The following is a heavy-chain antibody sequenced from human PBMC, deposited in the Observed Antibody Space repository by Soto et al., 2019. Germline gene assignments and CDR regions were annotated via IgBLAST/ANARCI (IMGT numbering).Heavy chain of an antibody. Sequence: EVQLVESGGGLVQPGGSLRLSCAASGFTFSSYSMNWVRQAPGKGLEWVSYISSSSSTIYYADSVKGRFTISRDNAKNSLYLQMNSLRAEDTAVYYCASLLLAVAGTLVDYWGQGTLVTVSS. V-gene: IGHV3-48*01. J-gene: IGHJ4*02. CDR3: ASLLLAVAGTLVDY. CDR1: GFTFSSYS. CDR2: ISSSSSTI. D-gene: IGHD6-19*01.